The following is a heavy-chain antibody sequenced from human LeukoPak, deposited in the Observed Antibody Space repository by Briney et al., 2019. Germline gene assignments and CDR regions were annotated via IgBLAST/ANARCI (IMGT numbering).Heavy chain of an antibody. J-gene: IGHJ4*02. D-gene: IGHD4-23*01. CDR2: IKQNGRDK. CDR1: GFIFSNYR. Sequence: PGGSLRLSCAASGFIFSNYRMSWIRQPPGKGLEWVANIKQNGRDKQYVDSLKGRFTISRDNAKNSLFLQVNSLRADDTAVYYCARDRDDGGFEYWGQGTLVTVFS. V-gene: IGHV3-7*01. CDR3: ARDRDDGGFEY.